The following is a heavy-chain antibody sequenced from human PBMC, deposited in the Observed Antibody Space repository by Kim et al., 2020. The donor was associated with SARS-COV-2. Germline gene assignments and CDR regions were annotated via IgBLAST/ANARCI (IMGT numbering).Heavy chain of an antibody. D-gene: IGHD3-22*01. CDR1: GFAFRDYY. J-gene: IGHJ3*02. V-gene: IGHV3-11*01. CDR2: ISANGDSK. CDR3: VRDINILSSGLSPDSFD. Sequence: GGSLRLSCAASGFAFRDYYMSWIRQAPGKRLEWFSYISANGDSKDYADSVRGRFIISRDNAKTALFLHMNSLRAEDTAPYYFVRDINILSSGLSPDSFD.